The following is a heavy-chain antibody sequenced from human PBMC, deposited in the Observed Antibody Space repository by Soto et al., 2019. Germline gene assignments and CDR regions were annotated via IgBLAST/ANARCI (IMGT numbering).Heavy chain of an antibody. CDR3: AKVPGLLSHYYGMDV. CDR1: GFTFSSYG. D-gene: IGHD2-15*01. J-gene: IGHJ6*02. V-gene: IGHV3-30*18. CDR2: ISYDGSNK. Sequence: VGSLRLSCAASGFTFSSYGMHWVRQAPGKGLEWVAVISYDGSNKYYADSVKGRFTISRDNSKNTLYLQMNSLRAEDTAVYYCAKVPGLLSHYYGMDVWGQGTTVTVSS.